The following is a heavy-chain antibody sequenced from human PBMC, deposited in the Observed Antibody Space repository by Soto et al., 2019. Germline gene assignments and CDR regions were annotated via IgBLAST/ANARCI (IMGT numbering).Heavy chain of an antibody. CDR3: ASTSIAARPGRLDAFDL. CDR1: GYTFTSYA. J-gene: IGHJ3*01. D-gene: IGHD6-6*01. Sequence: QVQLVQSGAEVKKPGASVKVSCKASGYTFTSYAMHWVRQAPGQRLEWMGWINAGNGNTKYSQKFQGRVTITRDTPASTAYKEMSSLRSEDTAVYYCASTSIAARPGRLDAFDLWGQGTMVTVSS. CDR2: INAGNGNT. V-gene: IGHV1-3*01.